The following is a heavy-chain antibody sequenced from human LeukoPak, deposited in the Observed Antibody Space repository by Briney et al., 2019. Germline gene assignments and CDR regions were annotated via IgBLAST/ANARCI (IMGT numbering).Heavy chain of an antibody. CDR1: GFTFDESA. Sequence: GGSLRLSCAASGFTFDESAMHWVRQVPGKGLEWVSGISWNSDYIAYADSVKGRFTISRDNAKNSLYLQMNGLRAEDTALYYCGKSPGGYLPAAFDFDHRGQGTLVTVSS. CDR2: ISWNSDYI. CDR3: GKSPGGYLPAAFDFDH. V-gene: IGHV3-9*01. J-gene: IGHJ4*02. D-gene: IGHD2-2*01.